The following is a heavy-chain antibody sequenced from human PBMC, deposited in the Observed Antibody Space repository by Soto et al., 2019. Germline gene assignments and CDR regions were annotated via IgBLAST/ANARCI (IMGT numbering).Heavy chain of an antibody. CDR2: IYYSGST. J-gene: IGHJ4*02. CDR3: AREAVAASDY. Sequence: SETLSLTCTVSGGSISSNGYHWGWIRQPPGKGLEWIGSIYYSGSTCYNPSLKSRVTISVDTSKKQFSLKLSSVTAADTAVYYCAREAVAASDYWGQGTLVTVSS. CDR1: GGSISSNGYH. V-gene: IGHV4-39*02. D-gene: IGHD6-19*01.